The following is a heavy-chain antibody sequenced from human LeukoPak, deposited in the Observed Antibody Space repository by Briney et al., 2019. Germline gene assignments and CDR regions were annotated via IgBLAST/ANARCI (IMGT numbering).Heavy chain of an antibody. CDR3: ARDPHRGVITAKGNYYMDV. J-gene: IGHJ6*03. CDR1: GYTFTGYY. CDR2: INPNSGGT. V-gene: IGHV1-2*02. D-gene: IGHD3-10*01. Sequence: GASVKVSCKASGYTFTGYYMHWVRQAPGQGLEWMGWINPNSGGTNYAQKFQGRVTMTRDTSISTAYMELSRLRSDDTAVYYCARDPHRGVITAKGNYYMDVWGKGTTVTVSS.